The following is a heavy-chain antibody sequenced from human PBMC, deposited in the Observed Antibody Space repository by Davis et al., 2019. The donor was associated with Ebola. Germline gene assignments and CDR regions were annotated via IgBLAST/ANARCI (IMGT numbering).Heavy chain of an antibody. CDR2: IWYDGSNK. CDR1: GFTFSSYG. V-gene: IGHV3-33*01. J-gene: IGHJ6*02. Sequence: GGSLRLSCAASGFTFSSYGMHWVRQAPGKGLEWVAVIWYDGSNKYYADSVKGRFTISRDNAKNSLYLQMNSLRAEDTAVYYCARDVSGWYGDYYYYYGMDVWGQGTTVTVSS. CDR3: ARDVSGWYGDYYYYYGMDV. D-gene: IGHD6-19*01.